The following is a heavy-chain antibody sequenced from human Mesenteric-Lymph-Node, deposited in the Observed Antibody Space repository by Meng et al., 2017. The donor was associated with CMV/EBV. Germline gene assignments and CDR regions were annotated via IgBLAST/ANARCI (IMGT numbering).Heavy chain of an antibody. D-gene: IGHD5-18*01. CDR1: GGSVSSGSYY. J-gene: IGHJ3*02. CDR3: ARDRVDTAVNAFDI. CDR2: IYYSGST. V-gene: IGHV4-61*01. Sequence: GSLRLSCTVSGGSVSSGSYYWSWIRQPPGKGLEWIGYIYYSGSTNYNPSLKSRVTISVDTSKNQFSLKLSSVTAADTAIYYCARDRVDTAVNAFDIWGQGTMVTVSS.